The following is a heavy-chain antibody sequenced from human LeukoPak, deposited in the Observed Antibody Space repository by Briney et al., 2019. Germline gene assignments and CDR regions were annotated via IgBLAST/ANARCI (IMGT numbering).Heavy chain of an antibody. D-gene: IGHD3-10*02. Sequence: GGSLRLSCAASGFTFSSYEMNWVRQAPGKGLEWVSYISSSGSTIYYANSVKGRFTISRDNAKNSPYLQMNSLRAEDTAVYYCAELGITMIGGVWGKGTTVTISS. CDR2: ISSSGSTI. CDR3: AELGITMIGGV. J-gene: IGHJ6*04. CDR1: GFTFSSYE. V-gene: IGHV3-48*03.